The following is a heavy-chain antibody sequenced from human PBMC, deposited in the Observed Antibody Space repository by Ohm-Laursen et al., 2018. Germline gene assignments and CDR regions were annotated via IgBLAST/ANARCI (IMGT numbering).Heavy chain of an antibody. CDR3: AREGGDY. Sequence: SLRLSCPASGFSCSTYWMSWVRQAPGKGLEWVAHIGPDGSDKYYVDSVKGRFTISRDNAKNSVYLQMNSLRAEDTAVYYCAREGGDYWGQGTLVTVSS. J-gene: IGHJ4*02. V-gene: IGHV3-7*01. CDR2: IGPDGSDK. D-gene: IGHD3-16*01. CDR1: GFSCSTYW.